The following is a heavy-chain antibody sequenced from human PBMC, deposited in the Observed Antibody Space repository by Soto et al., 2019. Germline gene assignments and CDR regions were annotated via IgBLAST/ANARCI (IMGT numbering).Heavy chain of an antibody. D-gene: IGHD6-19*01. Sequence: SQTLSLTCAISGDSVSSNNAAWNLVRQSPSRGLEWLGRTYYRSRWYNDYAGSVKSRITINPDTSKNQFSLHLNSVTPDDTAIYYCARIAPGGSGGGGDYWGQGTLVTAPQ. CDR2: TYYRSRWYN. CDR3: ARIAPGGSGGGGDY. V-gene: IGHV6-1*01. CDR1: GDSVSSNNAA. J-gene: IGHJ4*02.